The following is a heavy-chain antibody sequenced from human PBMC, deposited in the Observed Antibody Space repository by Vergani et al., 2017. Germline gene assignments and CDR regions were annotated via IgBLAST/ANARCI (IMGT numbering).Heavy chain of an antibody. CDR3: ARGYYDFWSGYSKNWFDP. Sequence: QVQLVQSGAEVKKPGASVKVSCKASGYTFTSYDINWVRQATGQGLEWMGWMNPNSGNTGYAQKFQGRVTMTRNTSISTAYMELSSLRSEDTAVYCCARGYYDFWSGYSKNWFDPWGQGTLVTVSS. D-gene: IGHD3-3*01. CDR1: GYTFTSYD. V-gene: IGHV1-8*01. CDR2: MNPNSGNT. J-gene: IGHJ5*02.